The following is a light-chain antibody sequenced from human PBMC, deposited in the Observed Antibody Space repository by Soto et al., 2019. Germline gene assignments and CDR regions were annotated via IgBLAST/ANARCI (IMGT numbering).Light chain of an antibody. CDR2: SAS. V-gene: IGKV1-17*01. CDR3: LQHKTFPWT. CDR1: QDIGND. Sequence: DIPVTQSPSSLSASVGDRVTITCRASQDIGNDLGWYQQEPGKAPRRLIYSASNVQSGVPSRFSGSRSGTEFTLTISSLQPEDSVTYHCLQHKTFPWTFGQGTKVEMK. J-gene: IGKJ1*01.